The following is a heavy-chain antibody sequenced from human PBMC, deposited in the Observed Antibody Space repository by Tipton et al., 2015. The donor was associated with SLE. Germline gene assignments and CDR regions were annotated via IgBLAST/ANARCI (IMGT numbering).Heavy chain of an antibody. J-gene: IGHJ3*02. V-gene: IGHV4-39*07. CDR2: VYYTGNT. D-gene: IGHD3-16*02. Sequence: TLSLTCIVSGDSISSSSYYWGWIRQPPGKGLEWVGTVYYTGNTFYNPSLKSRVTILVDTSKNHFSLHLSSVTAADTAVYYCARLRGFSYGCSFDIWGQGTKVTVSS. CDR3: ARLRGFSYGCSFDI. CDR1: GDSISSSSYY.